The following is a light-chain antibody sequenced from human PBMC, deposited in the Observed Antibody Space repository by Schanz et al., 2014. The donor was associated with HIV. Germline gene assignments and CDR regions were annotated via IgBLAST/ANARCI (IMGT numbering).Light chain of an antibody. V-gene: IGKV3-20*01. J-gene: IGKJ2*01. Sequence: EVVLTQSPVTLSMSPGERATLSCRASQSVSSNLAWYQQKPGQAPRLLIYGASSRATGIPDRFSGSGSGTDFTLTISRLEPEDFAMYYCQQYGSSPRTFSQGTKLEIK. CDR1: QSVSSN. CDR3: QQYGSSPRT. CDR2: GAS.